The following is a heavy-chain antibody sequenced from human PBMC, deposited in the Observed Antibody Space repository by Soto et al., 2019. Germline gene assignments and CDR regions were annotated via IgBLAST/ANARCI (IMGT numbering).Heavy chain of an antibody. V-gene: IGHV3-23*01. D-gene: IGHD3-22*01. Sequence: GGSLRLSCAASGFTFSSYAMSWVRQAPGKGLEWVSAISGSGGSTYYADSVKGRFTISRDNSMNTLYLQMNSLRAEDTAVYYCANPQWASSGYPYYFDYWGQGTLVTVSS. CDR2: ISGSGGST. CDR3: ANPQWASSGYPYYFDY. CDR1: GFTFSSYA. J-gene: IGHJ4*02.